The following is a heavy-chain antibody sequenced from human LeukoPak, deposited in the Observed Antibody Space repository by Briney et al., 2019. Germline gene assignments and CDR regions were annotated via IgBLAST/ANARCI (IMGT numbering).Heavy chain of an antibody. Sequence: GGSLRLSCAASGFTFTNAWMSWVRQAPGKGLEWVGRIKRKTEGGTTDYAAPVKGRFTISRDDSENTLYLQMNSLKIEDTAVYYCTTGWFDPRGQGTLVTVSS. CDR1: GFTFTNAW. J-gene: IGHJ5*02. V-gene: IGHV3-15*01. CDR2: IKRKTEGGTT. CDR3: TTGWFDP.